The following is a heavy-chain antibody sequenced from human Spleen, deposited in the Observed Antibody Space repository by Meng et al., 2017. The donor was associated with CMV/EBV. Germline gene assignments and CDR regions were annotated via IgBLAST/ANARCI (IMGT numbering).Heavy chain of an antibody. J-gene: IGHJ4*02. V-gene: IGHV4-34*01. CDR1: GGSFSGYY. Sequence: QGQLQQWGAGLLKPSETLSLTCAVYGGSFSGYYWSWIRQPPGKGLEWIGEINHSGSTNYNPSLKSRVTISVDTSKNQFSLNLNSVTAVDTAVYYCARNVPGTSAYYDWGQGTLVTVSS. CDR3: ARNVPGTSAYYD. D-gene: IGHD3-22*01. CDR2: INHSGST.